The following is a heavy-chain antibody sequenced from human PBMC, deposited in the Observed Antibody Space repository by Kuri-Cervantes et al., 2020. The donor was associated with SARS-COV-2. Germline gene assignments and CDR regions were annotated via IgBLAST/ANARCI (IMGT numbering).Heavy chain of an antibody. Sequence: LSLTCAASGFTFSSYGMHWVRQAPGKGLEWVAVISYDGSNKYYADSVKGRFTISRDKSKNTLYLQMNSLRAEDTAVYYCARSGRYYYYMDVWGKGTTVTVSS. CDR1: GFTFSSYG. CDR2: ISYDGSNK. D-gene: IGHD2-8*02. V-gene: IGHV3-30*12. CDR3: ARSGRYYYYMDV. J-gene: IGHJ6*03.